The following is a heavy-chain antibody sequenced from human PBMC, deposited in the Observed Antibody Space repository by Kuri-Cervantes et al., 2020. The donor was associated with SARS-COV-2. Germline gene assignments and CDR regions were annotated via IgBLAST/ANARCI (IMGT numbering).Heavy chain of an antibody. CDR3: ARDRYSSSFSYYYYGMDV. J-gene: IGHJ6*02. CDR1: GGSISSGGYS. V-gene: IGHV4-30-2*01. CDR2: IYHSGST. D-gene: IGHD6-13*01. Sequence: SQTLSLTCAVSGGSISSGGYSWSWVRQPPGKGLEWIGYIYHSGSTYYNPSLKSRVTISVDRSKNQFSLKLSSVTAADTAVYYCARDRYSSSFSYYYYGMDVWGQGTTVTVSS.